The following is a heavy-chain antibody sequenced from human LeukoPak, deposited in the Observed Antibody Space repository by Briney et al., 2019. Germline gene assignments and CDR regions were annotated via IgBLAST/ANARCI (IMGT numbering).Heavy chain of an antibody. CDR2: IIPIFGIA. V-gene: IGHV1-69*04. Sequence: SVKVSCKASGGTFSSYAISWVRQAPGQGLEWMGRIIPIFGIANYAQKFQGRVTVTADKSTSTAYMELSSLRSEDTAMYYCARDRSRDGYKYYFDYWGQGTLVTVSS. D-gene: IGHD5-24*01. CDR3: ARDRSRDGYKYYFDY. J-gene: IGHJ4*02. CDR1: GGTFSSYA.